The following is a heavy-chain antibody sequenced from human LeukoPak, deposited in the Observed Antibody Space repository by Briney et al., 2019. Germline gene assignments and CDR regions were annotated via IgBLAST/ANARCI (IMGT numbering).Heavy chain of an antibody. Sequence: GGSLRLSCAASGFTFSDYYMSWIRQAPGKGLEWVSYISSSGSTIYYADSVKGRFTISRDNAKNSLYLQMNSLRAEDTAVYYCATEFFGNYYDSSGYYYFPFDYWGQGTLVTVSS. D-gene: IGHD3-22*01. V-gene: IGHV3-11*04. J-gene: IGHJ4*02. CDR3: ATEFFGNYYDSSGYYYFPFDY. CDR1: GFTFSDYY. CDR2: ISSSGSTI.